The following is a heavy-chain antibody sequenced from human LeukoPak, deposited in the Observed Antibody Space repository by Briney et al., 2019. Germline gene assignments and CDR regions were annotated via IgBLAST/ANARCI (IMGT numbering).Heavy chain of an antibody. V-gene: IGHV4-30-4*01. CDR2: IYYGGST. CDR3: AREGVPAAHFDY. D-gene: IGHD2-2*01. CDR1: GGSISSGDYD. J-gene: IGHJ4*02. Sequence: AQTLSLTCTVAGGSISSGDYDWSWHRQRPGRGLEWVGYIYYGGSTYYNPSLKSRVTISVDTSKNQFSLKLSSVTAADTAVYYCAREGVPAAHFDYWGQGTLVTVSS.